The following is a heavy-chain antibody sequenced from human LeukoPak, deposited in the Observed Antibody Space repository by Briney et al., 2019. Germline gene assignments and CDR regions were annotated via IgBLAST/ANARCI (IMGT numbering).Heavy chain of an antibody. D-gene: IGHD3-22*01. CDR1: GGSISSGSYY. Sequence: SETLSLTCTVSGGSISSGSYYWSWIRQPAGKGLEWIGRIYTSGSTNYNPSLKSRVTISVDTSKNQFSLKLSSVTAADTAVYYCARDRLGWYYDSSGYSYFDYWGQGTLVTVSS. CDR2: IYTSGST. CDR3: ARDRLGWYYDSSGYSYFDY. J-gene: IGHJ4*02. V-gene: IGHV4-61*02.